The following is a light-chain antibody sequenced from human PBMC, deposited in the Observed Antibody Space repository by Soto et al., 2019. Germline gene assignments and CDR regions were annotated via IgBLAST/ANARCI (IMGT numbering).Light chain of an antibody. CDR3: QQYGSSPLT. V-gene: IGKV3-20*01. CDR1: QSVSSTY. J-gene: IGKJ4*01. Sequence: EFVLTQSPGTLSLSPGERATLSCRASQSVSSTYLAWYQQKPGQAPRLLIYGASSRATGIPDRFSGSGSGTEFTLTISRLEPEDFAVYYCQQYGSSPLTFGGGTKVEIK. CDR2: GAS.